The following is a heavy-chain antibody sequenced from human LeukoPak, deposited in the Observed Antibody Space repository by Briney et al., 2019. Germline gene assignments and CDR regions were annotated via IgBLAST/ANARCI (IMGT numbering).Heavy chain of an antibody. CDR2: ISGSGGST. D-gene: IGHD2-2*01. CDR1: GFTFSSYA. CDR3: AKSGPYCSSTSCNYFDY. Sequence: GGSLRLSCSASGFTFSSYAMSWVRQAPGKGLEWVSAISGSGGSTYYADSVKGRFTISRDNSKNTLYLQMNSLRAEDTAVYYCAKSGPYCSSTSCNYFDYWGQGTLVTVSS. V-gene: IGHV3-23*01. J-gene: IGHJ4*02.